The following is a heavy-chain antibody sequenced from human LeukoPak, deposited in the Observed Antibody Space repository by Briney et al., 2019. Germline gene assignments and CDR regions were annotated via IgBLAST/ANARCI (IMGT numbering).Heavy chain of an antibody. Sequence: PSETLSLTCTVSGGSISSSSYYWGWIRQPPGKGLECIGSIYYSGSTYYNPSLKSRVTISVDTSKNQFSLKLSSVTAADTAVYYCARHVVATISSYYFDYWGQGTLVTVSS. J-gene: IGHJ4*02. CDR2: IYYSGST. V-gene: IGHV4-39*01. CDR3: ARHVVATISSYYFDY. CDR1: GGSISSSSYY. D-gene: IGHD5-12*01.